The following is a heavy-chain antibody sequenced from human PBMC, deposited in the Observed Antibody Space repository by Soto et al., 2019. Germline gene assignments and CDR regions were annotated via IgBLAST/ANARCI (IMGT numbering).Heavy chain of an antibody. CDR2: IYYSGST. J-gene: IGHJ4*02. D-gene: IGHD3-16*01. Sequence: QVQLQESGPGLVKPSETLSLTCTVSGGSISSYYWSWIRQPPGKGLEWIGYIYYSGSTNYNPSLXSXAXIXXDTSKNQCSLKLSSVTAADTAVYYCARRWGTTFDYWGQGTLVTVSS. CDR3: ARRWGTTFDY. V-gene: IGHV4-59*08. CDR1: GGSISSYY.